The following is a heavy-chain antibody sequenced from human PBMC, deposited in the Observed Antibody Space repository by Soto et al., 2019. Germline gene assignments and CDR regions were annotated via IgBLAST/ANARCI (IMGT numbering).Heavy chain of an antibody. CDR3: ARHVWNIVVVPAAIDGADY. CDR2: IYYSGST. Sequence: PSGTPALTCTVSGGSISRSSYYWRWIRQPPGKGLEWIGSIYYSGSTYYNPSLKSRVTISVDTSKNQFSLKLSSVTAADTAVYYCARHVWNIVVVPAAIDGADYWGQGTLVTV. J-gene: IGHJ4*02. D-gene: IGHD2-2*01. V-gene: IGHV4-39*01. CDR1: GGSISRSSYY.